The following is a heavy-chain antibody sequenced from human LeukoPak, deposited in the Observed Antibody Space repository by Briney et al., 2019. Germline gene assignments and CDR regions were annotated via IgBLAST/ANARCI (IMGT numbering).Heavy chain of an antibody. CDR3: ATPYSGGYHGLDI. CDR2: IYYSGST. D-gene: IGHD1-26*01. V-gene: IGHV4-39*01. CDR1: GGSTSSNKYY. J-gene: IGHJ3*02. Sequence: SETLSLTCTVSGGSTSSNKYYWGWIRQPPGKGLEWIGSIYYSGSTYYNPSLKSRVTISVDTSKNQFSLKLSPVTAADTAVYYCATPYSGGYHGLDIWGQGTMVTVSS.